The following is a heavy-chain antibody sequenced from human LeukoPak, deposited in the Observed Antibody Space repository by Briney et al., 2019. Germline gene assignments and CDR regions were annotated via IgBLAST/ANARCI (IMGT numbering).Heavy chain of an antibody. Sequence: ASVKVSCKASGYTFSGFYMNWLRQAPGQGPEWMGWINPNSGVTNYAQKLQGRVTTTTDTSTSTAYMELRSLRSDDTAVYYCARDFRSTPITSDSSGYYDYWGQGTLVTVSS. CDR3: ARDFRSTPITSDSSGYYDY. J-gene: IGHJ4*02. CDR2: INPNSGVT. V-gene: IGHV1-2*02. CDR1: GYTFSGFY. D-gene: IGHD3-22*01.